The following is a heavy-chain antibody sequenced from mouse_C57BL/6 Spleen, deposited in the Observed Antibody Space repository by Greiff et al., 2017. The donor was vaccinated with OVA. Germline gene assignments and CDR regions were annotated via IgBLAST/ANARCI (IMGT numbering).Heavy chain of an antibody. CDR1: GFTFSDYG. CDR2: ISSGSSTI. V-gene: IGHV5-17*01. J-gene: IGHJ4*01. CDR3: AREGLRRAMDY. Sequence: DVMLVESGGGLVKPGGSLKLSCAASGFTFSDYGMHWVRQAPEKGLEWVAYISSGSSTIYYADTVKGRFTISRDNAKNTLFLQMTSLRSEDTAMYYCAREGLRRAMDYWGQGTSVTVSS. D-gene: IGHD2-2*01.